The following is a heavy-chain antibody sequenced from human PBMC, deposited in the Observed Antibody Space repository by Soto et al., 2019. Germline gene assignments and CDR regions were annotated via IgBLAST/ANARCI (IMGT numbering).Heavy chain of an antibody. CDR1: GYTFTGYY. V-gene: IGHV1-2*04. CDR2: INPDSGGT. Sequence: ASLKVSCKASGYTFTGYYMHSVRQAPGQGLEWMGWINPDSGGTNYAQKFQGWVTMTRDTSISTAYMELSRLRSDDTVVYYCARPDSSGYYAHFDYWGQGTLVNVSS. D-gene: IGHD3-22*01. CDR3: ARPDSSGYYAHFDY. J-gene: IGHJ4*02.